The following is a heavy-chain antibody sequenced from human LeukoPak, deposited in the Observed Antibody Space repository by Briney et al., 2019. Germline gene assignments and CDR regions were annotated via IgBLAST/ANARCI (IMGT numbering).Heavy chain of an antibody. Sequence: GGSLRLSCAASGFTFSSYWMSWARQTPGKGLEWAANIKQDGSEKYYVDSVKGRFTISRDNAKNSLYLQMNSLRAEDTAVYYCAKRSYGFSYYFDYWGQGTLVTVSS. D-gene: IGHD5-18*01. CDR3: AKRSYGFSYYFDY. V-gene: IGHV3-7*03. J-gene: IGHJ4*02. CDR1: GFTFSSYW. CDR2: IKQDGSEK.